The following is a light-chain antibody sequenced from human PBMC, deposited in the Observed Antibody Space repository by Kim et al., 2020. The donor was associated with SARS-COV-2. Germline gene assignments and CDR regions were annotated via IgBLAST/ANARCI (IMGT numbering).Light chain of an antibody. J-gene: IGKJ1*01. CDR2: GVS. Sequence: ASVGDRVTITCRPSQSIGKFLNWYQQKPGGAPKLLIYGVSSLRSGVPSRFSGSGSGTDFSLTISSLQPEDFATYYCQQSYENPPTFGQGTKVDIK. CDR1: QSIGKF. CDR3: QQSYENPPT. V-gene: IGKV1-39*01.